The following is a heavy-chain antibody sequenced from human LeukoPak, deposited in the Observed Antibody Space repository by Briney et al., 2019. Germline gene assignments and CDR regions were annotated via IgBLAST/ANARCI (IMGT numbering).Heavy chain of an antibody. CDR3: ARRRVGATRYFDY. J-gene: IGHJ4*02. Sequence: SETLSLTCAVYGGSFSGYYWSWIRQPPGKGLEWIGEINHSGSTNYNPSLKSRVTISVDTSKNQFSLKLSSVTAADTAVYYCARRRVGATRYFDYWGQGTLVTVSS. V-gene: IGHV4-34*01. CDR1: GGSFSGYY. D-gene: IGHD1-26*01. CDR2: INHSGST.